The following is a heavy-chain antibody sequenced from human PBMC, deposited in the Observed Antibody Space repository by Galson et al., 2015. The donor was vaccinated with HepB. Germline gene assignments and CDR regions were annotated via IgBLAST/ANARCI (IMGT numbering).Heavy chain of an antibody. CDR2: ISVYDGKT. J-gene: IGHJ4*02. CDR3: AGDGLDGWFDY. D-gene: IGHD5-24*01. V-gene: IGHV1-18*01. Sequence: SVKVSCKASGYTFINYAINWVRQAPGHGLEWMGWISVYDGKTNYAQKLQGRVTMTTDTPTGTAYMELTSLISDDTAVYYCAGDGLDGWFDYWGQGTLVTVSS. CDR1: GYTFINYA.